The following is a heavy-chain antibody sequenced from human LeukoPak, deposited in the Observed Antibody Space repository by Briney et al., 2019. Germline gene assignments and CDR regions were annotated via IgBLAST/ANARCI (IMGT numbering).Heavy chain of an antibody. J-gene: IGHJ4*02. CDR3: ARDLPRLRFLEWLPTYYFDY. CDR2: INPNSGGT. Sequence: ASVKVSCKASGYTFTGYYMHCVRQAPGQGLEWMGWINPNSGGTNYAQKFQGRVTMTRDTSISTAYMELSRLRSDDTAVYYCARDLPRLRFLEWLPTYYFDYWGQGTLVTVSS. D-gene: IGHD3-3*01. V-gene: IGHV1-2*02. CDR1: GYTFTGYY.